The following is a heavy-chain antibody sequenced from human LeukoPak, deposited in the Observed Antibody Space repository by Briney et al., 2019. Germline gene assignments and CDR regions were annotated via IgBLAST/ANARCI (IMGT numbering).Heavy chain of an antibody. V-gene: IGHV4-59*01. D-gene: IGHD3-22*01. CDR3: ARSRDSSGYRNNWFDP. Sequence: SETLSLTCTVSDDSISSYYWSWIRQPPGKGLEWIGDIYSSGSTNYNPFLKSRVTMSVDTSKNQFSLKLNSVTAADTAVYYCARSRDSSGYRNNWFDPWGQGTLVTVSS. CDR1: DDSISSYY. CDR2: IYSSGST. J-gene: IGHJ5*02.